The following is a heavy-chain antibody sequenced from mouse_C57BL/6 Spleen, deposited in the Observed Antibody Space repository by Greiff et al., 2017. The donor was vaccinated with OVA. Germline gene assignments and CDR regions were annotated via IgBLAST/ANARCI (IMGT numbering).Heavy chain of an antibody. J-gene: IGHJ3*01. V-gene: IGHV1-76*01. CDR2: IYPGSGNT. Sequence: QVQLQQSGAELVRPGASVKLSCKASGYTFTDYYINWVKQRPGQGLEWIARIYPGSGNTYYNEKFKGKATLTAEKSSSTAYMQLSSLTSEDSAVYFCARWGTSFAYWGQGTLVTVSA. CDR1: GYTFTDYY. CDR3: ARWGTSFAY. D-gene: IGHD3-3*01.